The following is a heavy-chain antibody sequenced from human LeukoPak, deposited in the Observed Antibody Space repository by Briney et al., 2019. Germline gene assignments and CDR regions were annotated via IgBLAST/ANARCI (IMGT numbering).Heavy chain of an antibody. Sequence: SETLSLTCTISGGSISTYYWSWIRQPAGKGLEWIGHIYTSGSTNYNPSLKSRVTMSVDTSKNQFSLKLTSVTAADTAIYYCAREEYYYGSGSYNWAYWGQGTLVTVSS. CDR1: GGSISTYY. J-gene: IGHJ4*02. V-gene: IGHV4-4*07. CDR2: IYTSGST. D-gene: IGHD3-10*01. CDR3: AREEYYYGSGSYNWAY.